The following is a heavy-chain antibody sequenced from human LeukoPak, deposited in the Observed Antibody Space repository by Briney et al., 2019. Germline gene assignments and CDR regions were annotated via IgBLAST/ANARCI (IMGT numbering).Heavy chain of an antibody. Sequence: SRTLSLTCAVYGGSFSGYYGGWIRQPPGKGLEWIGEINHSGSTNYNPSLKSRVTISVDTSKNQFSLKLSSVTAADTAVYYCARGSGSYQPLDYWGQGTLVTVSS. D-gene: IGHD1-26*01. V-gene: IGHV4-34*01. CDR3: ARGSGSYQPLDY. CDR2: INHSGST. CDR1: GGSFSGYY. J-gene: IGHJ4*02.